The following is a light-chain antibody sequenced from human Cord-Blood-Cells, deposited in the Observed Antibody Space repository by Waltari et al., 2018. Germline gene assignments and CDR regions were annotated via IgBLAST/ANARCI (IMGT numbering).Light chain of an antibody. J-gene: IGKJ3*01. CDR1: QSISSY. CDR3: QQSYSTPFT. V-gene: IGKV1-39*01. CDR2: AAS. Sequence: DIQMTQSPSSLSASVGDRVTITCRASQSISSYLNWYQQKPGKAPKLLIYAASSLQSGVPSSFSGSGSGTDFTRTISSLQPEDFATYYCQQSYSTPFTFGPGTKVEIK.